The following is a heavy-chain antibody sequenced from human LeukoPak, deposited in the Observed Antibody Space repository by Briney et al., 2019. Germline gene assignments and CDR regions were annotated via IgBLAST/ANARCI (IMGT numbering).Heavy chain of an antibody. CDR1: GFRFSDCA. CDR2: ISGSGGST. D-gene: IGHD3-9*01. Sequence: PGGSLRLSCIASGFRFSDCAMSWVRQAPGKGLEWVSAISGSGGSTYYADSVKGRFTISRDNSKNTLYLQMNSLRAEDTAVYYCAKDRRSLGRYFDWSYYYYGMDVWGQGTTVTVSS. J-gene: IGHJ6*02. V-gene: IGHV3-23*01. CDR3: AKDRRSLGRYFDWSYYYYGMDV.